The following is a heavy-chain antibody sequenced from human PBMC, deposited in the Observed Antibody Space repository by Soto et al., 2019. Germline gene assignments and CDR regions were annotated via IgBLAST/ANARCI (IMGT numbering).Heavy chain of an antibody. CDR2: ISSSGSTI. V-gene: IGHV3-48*03. CDR3: ARETESSGANY. CDR1: GFTFSSYE. J-gene: IGHJ4*02. D-gene: IGHD6-19*01. Sequence: SLRLSCAASGFTFSSYEMNWVRQAPGKGLEWVSYISSSGSTIYYADSVKGRFTISRDNAKNSLYLQINSLRAEDTAVYYCARETESSGANYWGQGTLVTVSS.